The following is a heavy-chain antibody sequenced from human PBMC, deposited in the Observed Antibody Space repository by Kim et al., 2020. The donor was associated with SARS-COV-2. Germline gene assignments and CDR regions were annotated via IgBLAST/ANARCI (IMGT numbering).Heavy chain of an antibody. Sequence: GGSLRLSCAASGFTFSSYSMNWVRQAPGKGLEWVSYISSSSSTIYYADSVKGRFTISRDNAKNSLYLQMNSLRDEDTAVYYCARSSYCSGGSCYSDAFDIWGQGTMVTVSS. CDR2: ISSSSSTI. CDR1: GFTFSSYS. CDR3: ARSSYCSGGSCYSDAFDI. J-gene: IGHJ3*02. V-gene: IGHV3-48*02. D-gene: IGHD2-15*01.